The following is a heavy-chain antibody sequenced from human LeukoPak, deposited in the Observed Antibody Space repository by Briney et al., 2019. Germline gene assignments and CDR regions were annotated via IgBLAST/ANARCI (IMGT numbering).Heavy chain of an antibody. J-gene: IGHJ4*02. CDR2: IRSEAYGGTT. Sequence: GGSLRLSCTASGFTFGDFAMSWFRQAPGKGLEWVGLIRSEAYGGTTEYAASVKGRFTIPRDDSKAIAYLQMNGLQTEDTALYYCTRADGDYDHRFFDYWGQGTQVIVSS. V-gene: IGHV3-49*03. D-gene: IGHD4-17*01. CDR1: GFTFGDFA. CDR3: TRADGDYDHRFFDY.